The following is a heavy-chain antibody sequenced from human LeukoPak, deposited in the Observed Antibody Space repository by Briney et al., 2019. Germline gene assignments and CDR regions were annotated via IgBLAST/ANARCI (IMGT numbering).Heavy chain of an antibody. V-gene: IGHV1-2*02. CDR3: ARSSSSGWTVPPYYFDC. Sequence: GASVKVSCKASGYTFTGYYMHWVRQAPGQGLEWMGWINPNSGGTNYAQKFQGRVTMTRDTSISTAYMELSRLRYDDTAVYYCARSSSSGWTVPPYYFDCWGQGTLVTVSS. CDR1: GYTFTGYY. D-gene: IGHD6-19*01. CDR2: INPNSGGT. J-gene: IGHJ4*02.